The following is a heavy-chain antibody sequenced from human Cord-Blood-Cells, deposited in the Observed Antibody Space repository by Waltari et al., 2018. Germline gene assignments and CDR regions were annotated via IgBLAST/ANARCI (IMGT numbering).Heavy chain of an antibody. CDR3: ARCVDWNSNWFDP. CDR1: GYTFTSYA. J-gene: IGHJ5*02. CDR2: IKGSNGNT. V-gene: IGHV1-3*01. D-gene: IGHD1-7*01. Sequence: QVQLVQSGAEVKKPGASVKVSCKASGYTFTSYAMHWVRQAPGQRLEWIGWIKGSNGNTNNSQKIQGRATITRDTSASTAYMELSSLRSEDTALYYCARCVDWNSNWFDPWGQGTLVTVSS.